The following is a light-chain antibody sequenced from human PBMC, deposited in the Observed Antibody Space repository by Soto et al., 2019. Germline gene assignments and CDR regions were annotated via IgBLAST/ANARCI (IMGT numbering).Light chain of an antibody. CDR3: ETWDSNTRV. CDR1: SGHSSYI. CDR2: LEGSGSY. Sequence: QPVLTQSSSASASLGSSVKLTCTLSSGHSSYIIAWHHQQPGKAPRYLMKLEGSGSYNKGSGVPDRFSGSSSGADRYLTISNLQFEDEANYYCETWDSNTRVFGGGTKL. V-gene: IGLV4-60*02. J-gene: IGLJ2*01.